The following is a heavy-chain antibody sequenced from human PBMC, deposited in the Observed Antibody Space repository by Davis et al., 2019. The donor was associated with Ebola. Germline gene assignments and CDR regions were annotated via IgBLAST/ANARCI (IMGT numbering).Heavy chain of an antibody. J-gene: IGHJ4*02. CDR3: AAVPVKVAMIKLGWTFDY. Sequence: ASVKVSCKASGYTFTNYYMHWVRQAPGQGLEWMGMINPNDGRTIYAQKFQGRVTVTRDTSTTTVYMELSSLRSEDTAVYYCAAVPVKVAMIKLGWTFDYWGQGTLVTVSS. CDR1: GYTFTNYY. V-gene: IGHV1-46*01. D-gene: IGHD5-12*01. CDR2: INPNDGRT.